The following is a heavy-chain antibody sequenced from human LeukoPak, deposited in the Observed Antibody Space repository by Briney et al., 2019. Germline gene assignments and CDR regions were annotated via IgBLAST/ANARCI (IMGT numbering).Heavy chain of an antibody. CDR2: ISYDGSNK. CDR1: GFTFSSYA. Sequence: GGSLRLSCAASGFTFSSYAMHWVRQAPGKGLEWVAVISYDGSNKYYADSVKGRFTISRDNSKNTLYLQMNSLRAEDTAVYYCAISKPYSSSWYRVGAFDIWGQGTMVTVSS. V-gene: IGHV3-30*04. D-gene: IGHD6-13*01. CDR3: AISKPYSSSWYRVGAFDI. J-gene: IGHJ3*02.